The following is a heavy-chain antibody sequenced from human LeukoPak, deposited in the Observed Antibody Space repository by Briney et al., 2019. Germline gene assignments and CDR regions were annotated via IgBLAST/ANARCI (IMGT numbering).Heavy chain of an antibody. CDR1: GFTFSDYY. CDR2: ISSSGSTI. D-gene: IGHD3-9*01. V-gene: IGHV3-11*01. Sequence: GGSLRLSCAASGFTFSDYYMSWIRQAPGKGLEGVSFISSSGSTIYYADSWKGRITISRGNAKNALYLQMNSLRAEDTAVYYCARDFPPTYYDILTGYHSYYYYMDVWGKGTTVTISS. J-gene: IGHJ6*03. CDR3: ARDFPPTYYDILTGYHSYYYYMDV.